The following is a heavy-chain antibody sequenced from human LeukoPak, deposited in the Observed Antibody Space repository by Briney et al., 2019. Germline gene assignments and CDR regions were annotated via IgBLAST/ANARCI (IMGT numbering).Heavy chain of an antibody. CDR3: ARDRTGDSGSYYGCWFDP. CDR1: GFTFSSYW. V-gene: IGHV3-7*01. J-gene: IGHJ5*02. Sequence: GGSLRLSCAASGFTFSSYWMSWVRQAPGKGLEWVANIKQDGSEKYYVDSVKGRFTISRDNAKNSLYLQMNSLRAEDTAVYYCARDRTGDSGSYYGCWFDPWGQGTLVTVSS. D-gene: IGHD1-26*01. CDR2: IKQDGSEK.